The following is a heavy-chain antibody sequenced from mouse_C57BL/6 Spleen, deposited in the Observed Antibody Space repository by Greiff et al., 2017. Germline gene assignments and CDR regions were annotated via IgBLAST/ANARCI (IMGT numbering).Heavy chain of an antibody. CDR1: GYTFTSYW. Sequence: QVQLKQPGAELVKPGASVKMSCKASGYTFTSYWITWVKQRPGQGLEWIGDIYPGSGSTNYNEKFKSKATLTVDTSSSTAYMQLSSLTSEDSAVYYCARTLLRYHYFDYWGQGTTLTVSS. CDR3: ARTLLRYHYFDY. CDR2: IYPGSGST. D-gene: IGHD1-1*01. V-gene: IGHV1-55*01. J-gene: IGHJ2*01.